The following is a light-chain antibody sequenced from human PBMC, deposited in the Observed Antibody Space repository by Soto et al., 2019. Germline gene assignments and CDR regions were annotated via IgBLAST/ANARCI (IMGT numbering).Light chain of an antibody. CDR2: DVS. CDR3: QSYTTRRTYV. CDR1: SVDVGAFDS. Sequence: QSALTQPASVSGSPGQSIIISCTGTSVDVGAFDSVSWYQHYPGKAPKLIIYDVSSRSSGVSSRFSGSKSDNTASLTISGLQTDDEADYYCQSYTTRRTYVFGTGTKVTVL. V-gene: IGLV2-14*03. J-gene: IGLJ1*01.